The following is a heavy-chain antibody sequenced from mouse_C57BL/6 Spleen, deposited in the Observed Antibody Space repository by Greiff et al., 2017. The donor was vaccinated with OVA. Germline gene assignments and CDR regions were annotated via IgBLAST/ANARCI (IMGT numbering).Heavy chain of an antibody. CDR2: INPNNGGT. V-gene: IGHV1-26*01. Sequence: VQLQQSGPELVKPGASVKISCKASGYTFTDYYMNWVKQSHGKSLEWIGDINPNNGGTSYNQKFKGKATLTVDKSSSTAYMELRSLTSEDSAVYYCARRRRNYYGSSLYFDYWGQGTTLTVSS. CDR3: ARRRRNYYGSSLYFDY. CDR1: GYTFTDYY. J-gene: IGHJ2*01. D-gene: IGHD1-1*01.